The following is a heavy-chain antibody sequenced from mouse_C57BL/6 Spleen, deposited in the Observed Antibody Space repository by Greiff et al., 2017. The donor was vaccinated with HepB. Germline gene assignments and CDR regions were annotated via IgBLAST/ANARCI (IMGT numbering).Heavy chain of an antibody. J-gene: IGHJ4*01. CDR1: GYSFTGYY. Sequence: EVKLQESGPELVKPGASVKISCKASGYSFTGYYMYWVKQSPEKSLEWIGEINPSTGGTTYNQKFKAKATLTVDKSSSTAYMQLKSLTSEDSAVYYCARRYWGKDAMDYWGQGTSVTVSS. CDR2: INPSTGGT. D-gene: IGHD1-3*01. V-gene: IGHV1-42*01. CDR3: ARRYWGKDAMDY.